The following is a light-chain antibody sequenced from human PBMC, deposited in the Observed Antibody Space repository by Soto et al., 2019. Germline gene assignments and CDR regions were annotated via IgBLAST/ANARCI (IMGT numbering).Light chain of an antibody. CDR1: QNVYNN. J-gene: IGKJ4*01. Sequence: EIVMTQSPATLSVSPGEGATLSCKASQNVYNNFAWYQQRPGQPPRLLIYDASTRATGISARFSGSGYGTEFTLTISSLQSEDFVVYFCQQCRNWPLTFGGGTKVEIK. CDR2: DAS. CDR3: QQCRNWPLT. V-gene: IGKV3-15*01.